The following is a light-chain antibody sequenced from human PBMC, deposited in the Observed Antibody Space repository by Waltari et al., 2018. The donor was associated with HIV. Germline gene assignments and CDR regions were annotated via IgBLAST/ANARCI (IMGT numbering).Light chain of an antibody. CDR2: QDS. CDR1: KLGDTY. CDR3: QAWDSSTHVV. V-gene: IGLV3-1*01. J-gene: IGLJ2*01. Sequence: SYELTQPPSVSVSPGQTASIPCSGDKLGDTYACWYQQKPGQSPVLVIYQDSKRPSGIPERFSGSNSGNTATLTISGTQAMDEADYYCQAWDSSTHVVFGGGTKLTVL.